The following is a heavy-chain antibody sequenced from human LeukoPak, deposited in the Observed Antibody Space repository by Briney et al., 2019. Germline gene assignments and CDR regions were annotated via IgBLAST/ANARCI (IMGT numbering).Heavy chain of an antibody. J-gene: IGHJ6*03. CDR2: IVVGSGNT. CDR3: AADLLWGYYYYMDV. V-gene: IGHV1-58*01. Sequence: ASVKASCKASGFTFTSSAVQWVRQARGQRLEWIGWIVVGSGNTNYAQKFQERVTITRDMSTSTAYMELSSLRSEDTAVYYCAADLLWGYYYYMDVWGKGATVTVSS. CDR1: GFTFTSSA. D-gene: IGHD1-26*01.